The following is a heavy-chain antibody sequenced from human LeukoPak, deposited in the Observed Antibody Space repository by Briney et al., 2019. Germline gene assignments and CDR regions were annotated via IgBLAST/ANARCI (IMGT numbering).Heavy chain of an antibody. CDR3: ASLLNCSSTSCCDPNWFDP. CDR1: GGSISSSNW. J-gene: IGHJ5*02. Sequence: PSGTLSLTCAVSGGSISSSNWWSWVRQPPGKGLEWIGEIYHSGSTNYNPSLKSRVTISVDKSKNQFSLKLSSVTAADTAVYYCASLLNCSSTSCCDPNWFDPWGQGTLVTVSS. D-gene: IGHD2-2*01. CDR2: IYHSGST. V-gene: IGHV4-4*02.